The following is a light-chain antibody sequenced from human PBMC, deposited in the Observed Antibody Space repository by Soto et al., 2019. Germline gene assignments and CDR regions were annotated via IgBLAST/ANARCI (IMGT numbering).Light chain of an antibody. CDR1: QSISSW. V-gene: IGKV1-5*01. J-gene: IGKJ2*01. Sequence: DIQMTQSPSTLSASVGDRVTITCRASQSISSWLAWYQQKPGKAPKVLIYDASSLERGVPSRFSGSGSGTEFTLTISSLQPDDFASYYCQQYNSYSSFTFGQGTKQEIK. CDR3: QQYNSYSSFT. CDR2: DAS.